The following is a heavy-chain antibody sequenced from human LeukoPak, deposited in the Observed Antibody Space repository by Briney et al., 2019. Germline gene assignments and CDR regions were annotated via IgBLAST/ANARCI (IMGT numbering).Heavy chain of an antibody. D-gene: IGHD4-17*01. Sequence: PGGSLRLSWAASGFTFSNAWMNWVRQAPGKGLEWVGRIKSKTDDGTTAYAATVKGRFTISRDDSKNTLYLQMNSLKTEDTAVYYCTNCLRCANYYHGMDVWGQGTTVTVSS. CDR3: TNCLRCANYYHGMDV. V-gene: IGHV3-15*07. CDR1: GFTFSNAW. J-gene: IGHJ6*02. CDR2: IKSKTDDGTT.